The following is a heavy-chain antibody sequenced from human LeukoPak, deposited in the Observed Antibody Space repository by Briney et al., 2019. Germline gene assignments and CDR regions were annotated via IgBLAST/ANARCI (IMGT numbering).Heavy chain of an antibody. CDR2: LSGSGITT. J-gene: IGHJ4*01. CDR1: GFTFSNSA. V-gene: IGHV3-23*01. D-gene: IGHD6-19*01. CDR3: AKGIYSSGWSYFDY. Sequence: GSLRLSCAASGFTFSNSAMSWVRQAPGKGLEWVSTLSGSGITTYYADSVKGRFTISRDNSKNTPYLQMNSLRAEDTAVYYCAKGIYSSGWSYFDYWGHGTLVTVSS.